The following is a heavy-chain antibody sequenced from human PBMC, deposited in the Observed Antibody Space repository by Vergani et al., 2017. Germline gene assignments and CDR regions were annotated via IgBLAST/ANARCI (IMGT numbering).Heavy chain of an antibody. CDR2: IYRTGRT. CDR3: ARRSGIVYDIFSGTHYFCDF. D-gene: IGHD3-9*01. CDR1: GFSIDNGYY. J-gene: IGHJ4*02. Sequence: QVQLQESGPGLVKPSETLSLTCAVSGFSIDNGYYWDWIRQPPGKGLEWIGSIYRTGRTHFNPSLKSRVTISVDTSNNHFSLRLNSLTAADTAVYYCARRSGIVYDIFSGTHYFCDFWGQGTLVTVSS. V-gene: IGHV4-38-2*01.